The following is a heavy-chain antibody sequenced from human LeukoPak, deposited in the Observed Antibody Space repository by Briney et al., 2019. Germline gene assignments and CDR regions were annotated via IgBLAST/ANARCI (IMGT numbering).Heavy chain of an antibody. J-gene: IGHJ6*02. CDR1: GGSFSGYY. D-gene: IGHD2-21*01. CDR3: ARDCYDSRHKNYYYYGMDV. V-gene: IGHV4-34*01. Sequence: PSETLSLTCAVYGGSFSGYYWSWIRQPPGKGLEWIGEINHSGSTNYNPSLKSRVTISVDTSKNQFSLKLSSVTAADTAVYYCARDCYDSRHKNYYYYGMDVWGQGTTVTVSS. CDR2: INHSGST.